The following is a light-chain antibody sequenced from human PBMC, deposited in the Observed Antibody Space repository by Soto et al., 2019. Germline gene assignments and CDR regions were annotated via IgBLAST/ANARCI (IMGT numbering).Light chain of an antibody. CDR1: QSVVSN. CDR2: DAA. Sequence: EIVMTQSPATLSVSQGERATLSCRASQSVVSNVAWYQQKPGQPPRLLIYDAARRASGAAGRFSRRGCRTDLTIIISRLSPEVSGYYYCQQRSSWPTTSCQGTLLEIK. V-gene: IGKV3-11*01. CDR3: QQRSSWPTT. J-gene: IGKJ5*01.